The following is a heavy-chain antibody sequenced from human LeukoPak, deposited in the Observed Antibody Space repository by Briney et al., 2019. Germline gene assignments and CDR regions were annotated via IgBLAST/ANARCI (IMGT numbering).Heavy chain of an antibody. CDR1: GFTFSSYA. J-gene: IGHJ4*02. D-gene: IGHD5-24*01. CDR3: ARDQFPGRWLQGGFDF. CDR2: ISSNGGTT. Sequence: PGGSLRLSCAASGFTFSSYAMHWVPQAPGKGLEYVSAISSNGGTTYYANSVKGRFTISRDNSKNTLHLQMGSLRAEDMAVYYCARDQFPGRWLQGGFDFWGQGTLVTVSS. V-gene: IGHV3-64*01.